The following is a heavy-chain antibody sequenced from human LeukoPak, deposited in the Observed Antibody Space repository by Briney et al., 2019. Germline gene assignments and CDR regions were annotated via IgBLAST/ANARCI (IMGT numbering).Heavy chain of an antibody. V-gene: IGHV1-69*04. D-gene: IGHD3-10*01. CDR3: ARVKGITMVRGVPYGMDV. Sequence: SVKVSCKASGGTFSSYAISWVRQAPGQGLEWMGRIIPILGIANYAQKFQGRVTITADKSTSTAYMELSSPRSEDTAVYYCARVKGITMVRGVPYGMDVWGQGTTVTVSS. CDR2: IIPILGIA. J-gene: IGHJ6*02. CDR1: GGTFSSYA.